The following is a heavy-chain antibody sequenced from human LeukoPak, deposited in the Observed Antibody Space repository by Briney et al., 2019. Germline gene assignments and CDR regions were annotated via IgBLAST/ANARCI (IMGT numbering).Heavy chain of an antibody. J-gene: IGHJ3*02. CDR1: GFTFSSYW. Sequence: GGSLRLSCAASGFTFSSYWMHWVRQAPGKGLVWVSRINSDGSSTSYADSVKGRFTISRDNAKNTLYLQMNSLRAEDTAVYYCERDGSSGRANAFDIWGQGTMVTVSS. CDR2: INSDGSST. CDR3: ERDGSSGRANAFDI. D-gene: IGHD6-19*01. V-gene: IGHV3-74*01.